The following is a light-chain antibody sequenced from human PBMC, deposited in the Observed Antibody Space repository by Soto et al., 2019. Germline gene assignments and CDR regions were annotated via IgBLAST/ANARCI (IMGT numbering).Light chain of an antibody. CDR3: QQYDSYPLT. CDR1: QSIKSW. J-gene: IGKJ4*01. CDR2: KAS. V-gene: IGKV1-5*03. Sequence: DIQIIQSPSTLSASVGDRVTITCRASQSIKSWLAWYQQKPGKAPNLLIYKASSLESGVPPRFSGSGSGTEFTLTISSLQPDDFATYYCQQYDSYPLTFGGGTKVEIK.